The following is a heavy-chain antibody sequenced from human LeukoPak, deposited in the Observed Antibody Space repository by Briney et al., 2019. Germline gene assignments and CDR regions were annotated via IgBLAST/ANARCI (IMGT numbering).Heavy chain of an antibody. Sequence: GGSLRLSCAASGFTFSSYGMTWVRQAPGKGLEWVGRLKSKTDGGTTDYAAPVKGRFTISRDDSKNTLYLQMNSLKTEDTAVYYCITGPSQIGYCSGGIRHNDYFDYWGQGTLVTVSS. D-gene: IGHD2-15*01. J-gene: IGHJ4*02. CDR3: ITGPSQIGYCSGGIRHNDYFDY. CDR2: LKSKTDGGTT. CDR1: GFTFSSYG. V-gene: IGHV3-15*01.